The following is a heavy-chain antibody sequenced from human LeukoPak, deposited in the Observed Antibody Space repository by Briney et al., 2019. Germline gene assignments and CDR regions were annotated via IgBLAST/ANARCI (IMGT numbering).Heavy chain of an antibody. CDR1: GFTFSSYA. CDR3: ARALPGRISDLGY. Sequence: GGSLRLSCAASGFTFSSYAMHWVRQAPGKGLEWVAVISYDGSNKYYADSVKGRFTISRDNSKNTLYLQMNSLRAEDTAVYYCARALPGRISDLGYWGQGTLVTVSS. CDR2: ISYDGSNK. V-gene: IGHV3-30*04. J-gene: IGHJ4*02. D-gene: IGHD2-15*01.